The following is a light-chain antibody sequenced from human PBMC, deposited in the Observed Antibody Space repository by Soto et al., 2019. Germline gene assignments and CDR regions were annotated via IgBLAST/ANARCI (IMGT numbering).Light chain of an antibody. CDR3: QKYNSAPRR. CDR1: QNIRSS. J-gene: IGKJ1*01. Sequence: EVVMTQSPASLSASPGERVTLSCRASQNIRSSLAWYQQRPGQAPRLLIYDASTRATGIPARFSGSGSGTEFTLTISSLQPEDVATYYCQKYNSAPRRFGQGTKVDIK. V-gene: IGKV3-15*01. CDR2: DAS.